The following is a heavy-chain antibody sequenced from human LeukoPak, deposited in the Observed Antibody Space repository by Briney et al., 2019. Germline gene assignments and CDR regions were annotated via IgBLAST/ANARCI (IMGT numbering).Heavy chain of an antibody. D-gene: IGHD5-18*01. CDR3: ARVIDTAVAHDY. CDR2: IYSGGST. Sequence: GGSLRLSCAASGFTVSSNYMSWVRQAPGKGLEWVSVIYSGGSTFYADSVKGRFTISRDNSKNTLYLQMNSLRAEDTAVYYCARVIDTAVAHDYWGQGTLVTVSS. CDR1: GFTVSSNY. V-gene: IGHV3-53*01. J-gene: IGHJ4*02.